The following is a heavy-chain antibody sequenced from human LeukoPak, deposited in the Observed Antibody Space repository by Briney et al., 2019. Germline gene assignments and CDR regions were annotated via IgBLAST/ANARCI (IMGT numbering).Heavy chain of an antibody. V-gene: IGHV4-59*12. CDR3: SRENGAFSPFGY. Sequence: PSETLSLTCTVSGASISSYYWSWIRQPPGKGLEWIGEISLTGLTHYNPSLESRVTVSLDKSKNQLSLNLTSVTAADTAVYYCSRENGAFSPFGYWGQGTLVTVLS. D-gene: IGHD2-8*01. CDR1: GASISSYY. J-gene: IGHJ4*02. CDR2: ISLTGLT.